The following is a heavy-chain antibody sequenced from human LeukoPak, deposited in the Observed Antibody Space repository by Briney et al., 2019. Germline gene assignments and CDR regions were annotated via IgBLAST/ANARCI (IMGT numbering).Heavy chain of an antibody. Sequence: GGSLRLSCAASGFTFSTYAMSWVRQAPGKGLEWVSSISSSSSYIYYADSVKGRFTISRDNSKNTLYLQMNSLRAEDTAVYYCASDRSSENAFDIWGQGTMVTVSS. CDR3: ASDRSSENAFDI. CDR2: ISSSSSYI. D-gene: IGHD6-6*01. CDR1: GFTFSTYA. J-gene: IGHJ3*02. V-gene: IGHV3-21*01.